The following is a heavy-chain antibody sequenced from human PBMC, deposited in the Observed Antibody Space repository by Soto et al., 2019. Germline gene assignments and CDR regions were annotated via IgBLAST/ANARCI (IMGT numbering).Heavy chain of an antibody. CDR1: GGSISSGGYS. V-gene: IGHV4-30-2*01. Sequence: QLQLQESGSGLVKPSQTLSLTCAVSGGSISSGGYSWSWIRQPPGKGLEWIGYIYHSGSTYYNPSLKSRVTISLDSANTQLSLKLSSVTAADAAVYYCARVPSPWGQGTLVPVSS. CDR3: ARVPSP. CDR2: IYHSGST. J-gene: IGHJ5*02.